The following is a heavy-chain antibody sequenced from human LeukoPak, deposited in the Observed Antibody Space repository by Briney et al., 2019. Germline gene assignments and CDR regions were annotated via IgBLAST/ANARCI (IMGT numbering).Heavy chain of an antibody. D-gene: IGHD3-16*02. V-gene: IGHV3-11*01. CDR1: GFTFSDHY. CDR2: ISSSGSI. Sequence: PGGSLRLSCAASGFTFSDHYMSWIRQAPGKGLEWVSYISSSGSIFYADSVKGRFTISRDNAKNSLYLQMNSLRAEDTAVYYCAKGGDYDYVWGSYRYPYFFDYWGQGTLVTVSS. CDR3: AKGGDYDYVWGSYRYPYFFDY. J-gene: IGHJ4*02.